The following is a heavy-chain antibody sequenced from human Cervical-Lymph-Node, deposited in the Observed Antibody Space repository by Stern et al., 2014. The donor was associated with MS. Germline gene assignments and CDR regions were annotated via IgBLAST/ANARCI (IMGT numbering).Heavy chain of an antibody. CDR3: ARDHYIDFVGTWFDP. CDR2: IIPVFGTP. D-gene: IGHD3/OR15-3a*01. Sequence: QVQLVQSGAEVKKPGSSVKVSCTASGGTFSTYGFSWVRQAPGQGLEWMGGIIPVFGTPKYEQKFQGRLTITADESTGTVYMELSSLRSEDTAVFYCARDHYIDFVGTWFDPWGQGTLVTVSS. J-gene: IGHJ5*02. V-gene: IGHV1-69*01. CDR1: GGTFSTYG.